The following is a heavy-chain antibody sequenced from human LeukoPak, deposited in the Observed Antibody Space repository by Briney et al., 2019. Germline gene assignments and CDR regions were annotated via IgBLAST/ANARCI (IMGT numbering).Heavy chain of an antibody. J-gene: IGHJ4*02. CDR2: IYYSGST. D-gene: IGHD5-12*01. V-gene: IGHV4-59*08. CDR1: GGSISSYY. CDR3: ARVGGGYGDYLDY. Sequence: PSETLSLTCTVSGGSISSYYWSWIRQPPGKGLEWIGYIYYSGSTNYNPSLKSRATISVDTSKNQFSLKLSSVTAADTAVYYCARVGGGYGDYLDYWGQGTLVTVSS.